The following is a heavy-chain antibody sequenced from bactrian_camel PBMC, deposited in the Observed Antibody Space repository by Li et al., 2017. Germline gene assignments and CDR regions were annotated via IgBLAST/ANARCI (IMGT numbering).Heavy chain of an antibody. J-gene: IGHJ4*01. Sequence: VQLVESGGGSVQPGGSLRLSCVASGYIGDSNCVGWFRQTPGQEREGVAAIYLGGGTSYYADSVKGRFTISVDNAKTTVTLQMNSLKPEDTGTYFCAADSGPCWHGRYYNYFGQGTQVTVS. D-gene: IGHD2*01. V-gene: IGHV3S31*01. CDR2: IYLGGGTS. CDR1: GYIGDSNC.